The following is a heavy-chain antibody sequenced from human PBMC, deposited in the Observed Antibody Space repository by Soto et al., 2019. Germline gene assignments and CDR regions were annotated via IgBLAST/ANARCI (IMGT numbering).Heavy chain of an antibody. J-gene: IGHJ4*02. CDR3: ARGQGEGYDSSGYYYY. Sequence: SETLSLTCAVYGGSFSGYYWSWIRQPPGKGLEWIGEINHSGSTNYNPSLKSRVTISVDTSKNQFSLKLSAVTAADTAVYYGARGQGEGYDSSGYYYYWGQGTLVTVSS. CDR1: GGSFSGYY. D-gene: IGHD3-22*01. V-gene: IGHV4-34*01. CDR2: INHSGST.